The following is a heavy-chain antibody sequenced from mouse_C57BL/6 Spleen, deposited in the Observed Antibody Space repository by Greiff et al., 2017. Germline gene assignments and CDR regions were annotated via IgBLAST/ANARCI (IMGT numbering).Heavy chain of an antibody. CDR3: ARSATVVTLDY. CDR2: IYPGSGNT. Sequence: VQLQESGPELVKPGASVKISCKASGYSFTSYYIHWVKQRPGQGLEWIGWIYPGSGNTKYNEKFKGKATLTADTSSSTAYMQLSSLTSEDSAVYYCARSATVVTLDYWGQGTTLTVSS. CDR1: GYSFTSYY. V-gene: IGHV1-66*01. J-gene: IGHJ2*01. D-gene: IGHD1-1*01.